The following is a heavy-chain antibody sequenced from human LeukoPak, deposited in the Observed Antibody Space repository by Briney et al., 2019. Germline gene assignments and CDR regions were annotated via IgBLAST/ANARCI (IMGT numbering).Heavy chain of an antibody. J-gene: IGHJ4*02. Sequence: GASVKVSCKASVYTFTSYYINWVRQPPGQGREWMGWMNPNSGNTGYTQKFQGRDTMTRSTSISTAYMELSSLRFENTAVYYCTRSVRNGHIDYWGQGTLVTVSS. CDR3: TRSVRNGHIDY. CDR2: MNPNSGNT. CDR1: VYTFTSYY. V-gene: IGHV1-8*01. D-gene: IGHD2-21*01.